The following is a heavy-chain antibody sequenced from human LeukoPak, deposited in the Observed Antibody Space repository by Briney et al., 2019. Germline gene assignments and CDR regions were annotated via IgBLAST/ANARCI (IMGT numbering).Heavy chain of an antibody. Sequence: GGSLRLSCAASGFTFSTCSMNWVRQAPGKGLEWVSYISSSSSTIYYADSVKGRFTIFRDNAKNSLYLQMNSLRAEDTAVYYCASLYGSGPKWFDPWGQGTLVTVSS. CDR2: ISSSSSTI. D-gene: IGHD3-10*01. CDR3: ASLYGSGPKWFDP. V-gene: IGHV3-48*01. CDR1: GFTFSTCS. J-gene: IGHJ5*02.